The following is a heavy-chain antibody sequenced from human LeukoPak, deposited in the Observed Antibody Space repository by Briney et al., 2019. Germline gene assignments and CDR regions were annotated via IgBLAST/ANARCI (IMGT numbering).Heavy chain of an antibody. CDR2: ISYDGSNN. D-gene: IGHD2-15*01. J-gene: IGHJ4*02. Sequence: HTGGSLRLSCAASGFTFSSYAMRWVRQAPGKGLEWVAVISYDGSNNYYADSVKGRFTISRENSTNTLYLQMNSLRAADTAVYYCARDTPDIVVVVAATKLDYWGQGTLVTVSS. CDR3: ARDTPDIVVVVAATKLDY. CDR1: GFTFSSYA. V-gene: IGHV3-30-3*01.